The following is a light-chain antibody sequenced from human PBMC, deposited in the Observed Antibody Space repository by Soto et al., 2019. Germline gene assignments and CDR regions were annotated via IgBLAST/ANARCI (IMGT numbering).Light chain of an antibody. CDR1: SSDVGGYNY. CDR2: DDS. Sequence: QSVLTQPASVSGSPGQSITISCTGTSSDVGGYNYVSWYQQHPGKAPKLMIYDDSNRPSGVPNRFSGSKSGNTASLTISGLQAEDEADYYCRSYTSSSTLVVFGGGTKLTVL. J-gene: IGLJ2*01. V-gene: IGLV2-14*01. CDR3: RSYTSSSTLVV.